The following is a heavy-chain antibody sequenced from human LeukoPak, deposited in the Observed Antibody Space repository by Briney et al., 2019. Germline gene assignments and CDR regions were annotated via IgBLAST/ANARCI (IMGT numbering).Heavy chain of an antibody. CDR2: ISSNGGST. CDR3: ARVDIAAAGYDY. D-gene: IGHD6-13*01. CDR1: GFIFSSYA. V-gene: IGHV3-64*01. Sequence: GGSLRLSCAASGFIFSSYAMHWVRQAPGKGLEYVSAISSNGGSTYYANSVKGRFTISRDNSKNTLYLQMGSLRAEDMAVYYCARVDIAAAGYDYWGQGTLVTVSS. J-gene: IGHJ4*02.